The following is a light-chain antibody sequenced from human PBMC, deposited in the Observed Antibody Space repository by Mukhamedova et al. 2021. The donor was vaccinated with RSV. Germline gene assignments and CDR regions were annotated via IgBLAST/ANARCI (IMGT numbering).Light chain of an antibody. CDR3: SSYVGGNNLV. CDR2: EVT. J-gene: IGLJ1*01. CDR1: SSDVGGYNF. Sequence: GTSSDVGGYNFVSWYQQHPGKAPKLIITEVTQRPSGVPDRFSGSKPGNTASLTVSGLQAEDEADYYCSSYVGGNNLVFGTGTKVT. V-gene: IGLV2-8*01.